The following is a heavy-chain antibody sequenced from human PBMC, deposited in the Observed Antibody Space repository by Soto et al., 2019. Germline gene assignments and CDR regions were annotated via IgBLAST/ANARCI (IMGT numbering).Heavy chain of an antibody. V-gene: IGHV4-31*03. CDR2: IDYRGST. CDR3: VNGVIH. CDR1: GGFISSGGYY. Sequence: SETLSLTCTVSGGFISSGGYYWSWIRQHPGKGLEWIGYIDYRGSTDYSPSLKSRVTISLATSKNQFSLKLSSVTAADTAVYFCVNGVIHWVLGTRVTVPS. J-gene: IGHJ4*01. D-gene: IGHD3-22*01.